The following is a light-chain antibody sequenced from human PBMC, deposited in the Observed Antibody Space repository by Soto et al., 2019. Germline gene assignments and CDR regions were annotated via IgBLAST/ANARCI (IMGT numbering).Light chain of an antibody. CDR3: CSYAGSSTLYV. V-gene: IGLV2-23*02. Sequence: QSALTQPASVSRSPGQSITISCTGTSSDVGSYNLVSWYQQHPGKAPKLMIYEVSKRPSGVSNRFSGSKSGNTASLTISGLQAEDEADYYCCSYAGSSTLYVFGTGTKVTVL. CDR2: EVS. CDR1: SSDVGSYNL. J-gene: IGLJ1*01.